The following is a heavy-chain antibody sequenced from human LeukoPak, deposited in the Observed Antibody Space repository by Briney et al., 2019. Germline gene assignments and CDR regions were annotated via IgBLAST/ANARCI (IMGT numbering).Heavy chain of an antibody. CDR2: IYNSGST. CDR3: ARSSSSSWSYGMDV. V-gene: IGHV4-59*12. CDR1: GGSISSYY. J-gene: IGHJ6*02. Sequence: ETLSLTCTVSGGSISSYYWSWIRQPPGKGLEWIAYIYNSGSTNYNPSLKSRVTMSIDTSKNQFSLKLSSVTAADTGVYYCARSSSSSWSYGMDVWGQGTTVTVSS. D-gene: IGHD6-13*01.